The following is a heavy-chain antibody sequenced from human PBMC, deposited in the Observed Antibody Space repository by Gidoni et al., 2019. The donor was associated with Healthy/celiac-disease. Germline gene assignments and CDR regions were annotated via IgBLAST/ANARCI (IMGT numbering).Heavy chain of an antibody. D-gene: IGHD2-15*01. CDR1: GFTFSSYW. CDR3: ARIRRRCSGGSCYLGWYFDL. Sequence: EVQLVESGGGLVQPGGSLRLSCAASGFTFSSYWMSWVRQAPGKGLEWVANIKQDGSEKYYVDSVKGRFTISRDNAKNSLYLQMNSLRAEDTAVYYCARIRRRCSGGSCYLGWYFDLWGRGTLVTVSS. CDR2: IKQDGSEK. V-gene: IGHV3-7*01. J-gene: IGHJ2*01.